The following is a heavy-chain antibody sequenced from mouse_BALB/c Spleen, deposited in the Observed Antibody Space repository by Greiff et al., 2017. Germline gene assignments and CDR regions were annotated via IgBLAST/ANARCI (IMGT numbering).Heavy chain of an antibody. J-gene: IGHJ1*01. Sequence: EVQGVESGGGLVQPGGSRKLSCAASGFTFSSFGMHWVRQAPEKGLEWVAYISSGSSTIYYADTVKGRFTISRDNPKNTLFLQMTSLRSEDTAMYYCARSIYYGSSYVWYFDVWGAGTTVTVSS. CDR3: ARSIYYGSSYVWYFDV. CDR1: GFTFSSFG. D-gene: IGHD1-1*01. V-gene: IGHV5-17*02. CDR2: ISSGSSTI.